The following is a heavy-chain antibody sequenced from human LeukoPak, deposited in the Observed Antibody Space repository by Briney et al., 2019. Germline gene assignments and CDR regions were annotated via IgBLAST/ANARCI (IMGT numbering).Heavy chain of an antibody. CDR1: GFTFSSYW. CDR3: ARAGPYQLPPRPVDY. D-gene: IGHD2-2*01. V-gene: IGHV3-7*01. J-gene: IGHJ4*02. Sequence: PGGSLRLSCAASGFTFSSYWMSWVRQAPGKGLEWVANINQDGSGEYYVDSVKGRFTISRDNARTSLFLQMNSLRAEDTAIYYCARAGPYQLPPRPVDYWGQGTLVTVSS. CDR2: INQDGSGE.